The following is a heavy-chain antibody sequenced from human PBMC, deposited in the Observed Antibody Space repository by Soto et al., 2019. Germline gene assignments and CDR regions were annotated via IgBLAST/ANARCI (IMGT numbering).Heavy chain of an antibody. D-gene: IGHD3-10*01. V-gene: IGHV3-53*02. CDR2: IYSGGST. J-gene: IGHJ5*02. CDR1: GFTVSSNY. Sequence: EVQVVETGGGLIQPGGSLRLSCAVSGFTVSSNYMSWVRQPPGKGPEWVSDIYSGGSTYYADSVKGRFTISRDDSKNTLYLQMTTSRANDSAVNDCPRGRVRDYPNWFVPLAQRSRVTVTS. CDR3: PRGRVRDYPNWFVP.